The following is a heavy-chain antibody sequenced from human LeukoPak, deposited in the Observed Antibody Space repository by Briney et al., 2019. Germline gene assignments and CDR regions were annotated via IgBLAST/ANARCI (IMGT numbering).Heavy chain of an antibody. CDR1: GFIFSSYG. CDR2: ISGSGGST. Sequence: GGSLRLSCAASGFIFSSYGMSWVRQAPGKGLEWVSAISGSGGSTYYADSVKGRFTISRDNAKNSLYLQINSLRAEDTALYYCVRGGELVGSYFDYWGPGTLVTVSS. CDR3: VRGGELVGSYFDY. J-gene: IGHJ4*02. V-gene: IGHV3-23*01. D-gene: IGHD3-16*01.